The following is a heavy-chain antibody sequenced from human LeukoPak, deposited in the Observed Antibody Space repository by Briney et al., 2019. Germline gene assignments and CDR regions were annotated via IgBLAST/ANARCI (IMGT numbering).Heavy chain of an antibody. V-gene: IGHV3-74*01. CDR3: AELGITMIGGV. J-gene: IGHJ6*04. D-gene: IGHD3-10*02. CDR2: INSDGSST. CDR1: GFTFSSYW. Sequence: GGSLRLSCTASGFTFSSYWMHWVRQAPGKGLVWVSRINSDGSSTNYADSVKGRFTISRDNAKNSLYLQMNSLRAEDTAVYYCAELGITMIGGVWGKGTTVTISS.